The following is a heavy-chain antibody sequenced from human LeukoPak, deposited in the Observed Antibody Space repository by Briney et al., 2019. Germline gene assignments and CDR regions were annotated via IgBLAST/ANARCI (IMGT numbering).Heavy chain of an antibody. CDR3: ARGDGYRYNY. Sequence: SETLSLTCTVSGGSISSYYWTWIRQPPEKELEWIGYIYYTGSTWYNPSLKSRVTISLDTSENQFSLKLSSVTAADSAVYYCARGDGYRYNYWGQGTLVTVSS. J-gene: IGHJ4*02. CDR2: IYYTGST. CDR1: GGSISSYY. D-gene: IGHD5-24*01. V-gene: IGHV4-59*01.